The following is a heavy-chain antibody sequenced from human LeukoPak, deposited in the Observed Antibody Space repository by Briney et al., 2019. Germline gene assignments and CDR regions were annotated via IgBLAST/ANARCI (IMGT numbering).Heavy chain of an antibody. D-gene: IGHD2-2*01. CDR3: AKRVDYSSPGGYFDY. V-gene: IGHV3-23*01. J-gene: IGHJ4*02. Sequence: GGSLRLSCAASGFTFSSYWMHWVRQAPGKGLEWVSSITDNGGSTYYADSVKGRFTISRDNSRNMLYLQMDSLRAEDTAVYYCAKRVDYSSPGGYFDYWGQGTLVTVSS. CDR2: ITDNGGST. CDR1: GFTFSSYW.